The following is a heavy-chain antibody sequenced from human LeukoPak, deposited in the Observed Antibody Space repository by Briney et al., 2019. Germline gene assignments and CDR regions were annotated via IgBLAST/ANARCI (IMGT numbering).Heavy chain of an antibody. CDR2: IIPIFGTA. CDR3: ANGYGLLLDPFDY. V-gene: IGHV1-69*13. D-gene: IGHD5-12*01. Sequence: SVKVSCKASGYTFTSSDINWVRQAPGQGLEWMGGIIPIFGTANYAQKFQGRVTITADESTSTAYMELSSLRSEDTAVYYCANGYGLLLDPFDYWGQGTLVTVSS. CDR1: GYTFTSSD. J-gene: IGHJ4*02.